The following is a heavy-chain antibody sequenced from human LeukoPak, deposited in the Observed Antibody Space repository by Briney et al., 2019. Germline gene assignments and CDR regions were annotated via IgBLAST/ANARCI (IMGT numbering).Heavy chain of an antibody. V-gene: IGHV3-30*18. J-gene: IGHJ6*02. D-gene: IGHD4-17*01. CDR3: AKGYGDFEIYYYYYGMDV. CDR2: ISYDGSKK. CDR1: GFTVSNYY. Sequence: GGSLRLSCAASGFTVSNYYMSWVRQAPGKGLEWVAVISYDGSKKYYADSVKGRFTISRDTSKNTLSLQMNSLRPEDTAVYYCAKGYGDFEIYYYYYGMDVWGQGTPVTVSS.